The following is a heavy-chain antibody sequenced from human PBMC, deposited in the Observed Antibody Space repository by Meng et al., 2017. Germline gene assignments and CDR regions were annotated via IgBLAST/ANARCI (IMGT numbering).Heavy chain of an antibody. D-gene: IGHD2-8*02. CDR2: TYYRSKWYN. Sequence: LHKAGQGLVRPCPTLPPPVAISGDSVSSNSAAWNWIRQSPSRGLEWLGRTYYRSKWYNDYAVSVKSRITINPDTSKNQFSLQLNSVTPEDTAVYYCARGVVYAISYFDYWGQGTLVTVSS. CDR1: GDSVSSNSAA. J-gene: IGHJ4*02. V-gene: IGHV6-1*01. CDR3: ARGVVYAISYFDY.